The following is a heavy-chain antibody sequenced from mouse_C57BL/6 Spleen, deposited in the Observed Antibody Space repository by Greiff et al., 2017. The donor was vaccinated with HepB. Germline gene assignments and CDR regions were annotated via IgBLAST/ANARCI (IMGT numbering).Heavy chain of an antibody. D-gene: IGHD6-1*01. Sequence: DVQLLESGGGLVKPGGSLKLSCAASGFTFSSYTMSWVRQTPEKRLEWVATISGGGGNTYYPDSVKGRFTISRDNAKNTLYLQMSSLRSEDTALYDCARWGRKGDWYFDVWGKGTTVTVSS. J-gene: IGHJ1*03. CDR1: GFTFSSYT. V-gene: IGHV5-9*01. CDR3: ARWGRKGDWYFDV. CDR2: ISGGGGNT.